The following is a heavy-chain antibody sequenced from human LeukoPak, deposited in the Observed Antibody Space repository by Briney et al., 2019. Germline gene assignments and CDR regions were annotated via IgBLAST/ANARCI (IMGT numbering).Heavy chain of an antibody. CDR1: GFTFSSYA. Sequence: GGSLRLSCAASGFTFSSYATSWVRQAPGKGLEWVSAISGSGGSTYYADSVKGRFTISRDNSKNTLYLQMNSLRAEDMAVYYCAKDRRFGELLSVFDYWGQGTLVTVSS. J-gene: IGHJ4*02. D-gene: IGHD3-10*01. CDR3: AKDRRFGELLSVFDY. CDR2: ISGSGGST. V-gene: IGHV3-23*01.